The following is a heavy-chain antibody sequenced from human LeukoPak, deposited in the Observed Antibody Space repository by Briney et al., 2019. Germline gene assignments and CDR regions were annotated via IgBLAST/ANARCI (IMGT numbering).Heavy chain of an antibody. CDR2: IIPIFGTA. CDR3: ARVQDSSGYYWVFDY. CDR1: GGTFSSYA. Sequence: SVKVSCKASGGTFSSYAISWVRQAPGQGLEWMGGIIPIFGTANYAQKFQGRVTITADESTSTAYMELSSLRSEDTAVYYCARVQDSSGYYWVFDYWGQGTLVTVSS. D-gene: IGHD3-22*01. J-gene: IGHJ4*02. V-gene: IGHV1-69*13.